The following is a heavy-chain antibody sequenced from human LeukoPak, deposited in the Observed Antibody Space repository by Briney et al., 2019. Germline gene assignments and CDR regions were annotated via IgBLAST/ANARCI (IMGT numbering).Heavy chain of an antibody. V-gene: IGHV4-39*01. Sequence: SETLSLTCTVSGGSIGSSSYYWGWIRQPPGKGLEWIGSIYYSGSTYYNPSLKSRVTISVDTSKNQFSLKLSSVTAADTAVYYCARAQYCTNGVCYRASDYYYYMDVWGKGTTVTVSS. D-gene: IGHD2-8*01. CDR2: IYYSGST. CDR3: ARAQYCTNGVCYRASDYYYYMDV. CDR1: GGSIGSSSYY. J-gene: IGHJ6*03.